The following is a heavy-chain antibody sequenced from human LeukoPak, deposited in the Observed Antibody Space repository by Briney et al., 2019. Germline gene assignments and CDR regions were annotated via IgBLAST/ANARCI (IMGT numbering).Heavy chain of an antibody. CDR1: GFTFSSYW. D-gene: IGHD5-24*01. CDR2: IKQDGSEK. CDR3: ARDVATISNWFDP. Sequence: GGSLRLSCAASGFTFSSYWMSWVRQAPGKGLEWVANIKQDGSEKYYVDSVKGRFTISRDNAKNSLYLQMNSLRAEDRAVYYCARDVATISNWFDPWGQGTLVTVSS. J-gene: IGHJ5*02. V-gene: IGHV3-7*01.